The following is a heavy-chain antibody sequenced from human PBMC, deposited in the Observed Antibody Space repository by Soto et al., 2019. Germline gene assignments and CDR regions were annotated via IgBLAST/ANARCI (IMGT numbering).Heavy chain of an antibody. V-gene: IGHV3-23*01. J-gene: IGHJ5*01. Sequence: EVQLLESGGGLVQPGGSLRVSCAASGFSFSSYGMSWVRQAPGKGLEWVSALSGGGGTTYYADPVKGRFTISRDNSKNTVYLQMNSLGAEDTAIYSCAKNGPQSTYSSSSTDLDSWGQGTLVTVSS. D-gene: IGHD6-6*01. CDR1: GFSFSSYG. CDR3: AKNGPQSTYSSSSTDLDS. CDR2: LSGGGGTT.